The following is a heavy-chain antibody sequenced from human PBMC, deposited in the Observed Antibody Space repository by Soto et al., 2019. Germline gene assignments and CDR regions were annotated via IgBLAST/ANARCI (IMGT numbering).Heavy chain of an antibody. J-gene: IGHJ6*02. CDR2: ISYDGSNK. CDR1: GFIFSSYG. CDR3: AKVGAYGELYYYGLDV. Sequence: SLRLSCAASGFIFSSYGMHWVHQAPGKGLEWVAVISYDGSNKYYADSVKGRFTISRDNSKNTLYLQMNSLRAEDTAVYYCAKVGAYGELYYYGLDVWGQGTTVTVSS. D-gene: IGHD4-17*01. V-gene: IGHV3-30*18.